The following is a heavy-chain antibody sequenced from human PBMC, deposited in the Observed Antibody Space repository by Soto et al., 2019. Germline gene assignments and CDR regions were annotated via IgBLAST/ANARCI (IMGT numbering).Heavy chain of an antibody. V-gene: IGHV5-51*01. CDR2: IYPGDSDV. D-gene: IGHD1-26*01. CDR1: GYSFRNYW. CDR3: ARQRERAVMDV. Sequence: PGESLKISCEASGYSFRNYWIGWVRQVPGRGLEYMGIIYPGDSDVRYSPSFQGQVTISADKSISTAYLQWSSLEASDTAMYYCARQRERAVMDVWGQGTTVTVSS. J-gene: IGHJ6*02.